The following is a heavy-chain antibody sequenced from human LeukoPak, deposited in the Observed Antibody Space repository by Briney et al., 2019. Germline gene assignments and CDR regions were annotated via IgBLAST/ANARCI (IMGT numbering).Heavy chain of an antibody. D-gene: IGHD6-19*01. CDR3: AKDKGLSSGWYSYYFDY. CDR1: GFTFSSYW. J-gene: IGHJ4*02. V-gene: IGHV3-23*01. Sequence: GGSLRLSCAASGFTFSSYWMSWVRQAPGKGLEWVSAISGSGGSTYYADSVKGRFTISRDNSKNTLYLQMNSLRAEDTAVYYCAKDKGLSSGWYSYYFDYWGQGTLVTVSS. CDR2: ISGSGGST.